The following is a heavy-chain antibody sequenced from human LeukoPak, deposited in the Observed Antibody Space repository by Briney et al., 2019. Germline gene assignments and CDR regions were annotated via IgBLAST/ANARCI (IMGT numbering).Heavy chain of an antibody. J-gene: IGHJ5*02. CDR1: GYTFTSYG. D-gene: IGHD3-22*01. CDR2: ISAYNGNT. CDR3: ARDPFNTMIVVDSGNWFDP. Sequence: ASVKVSCKASGYTFTSYGISWVRQAPGQGLEWMGWISAYNGNTNYAQKLQGRVTMTTDTSTSTAYMELRSLRSDDTAVYYCARDPFNTMIVVDSGNWFDPWGQGTLVTVSS. V-gene: IGHV1-18*01.